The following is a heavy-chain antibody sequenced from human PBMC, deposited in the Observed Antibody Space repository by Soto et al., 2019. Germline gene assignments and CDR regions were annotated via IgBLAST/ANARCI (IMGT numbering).Heavy chain of an antibody. J-gene: IGHJ6*02. CDR1: GDSVSSDSAA. Sequence: PSQTLSRTCAISGDSVSSDSAAWNWIRQSPSRGLEWLGRTYYRSKWYNDYAVSVHGRITINPDTSKNHFSLQLNSVTPEDAAVYYCVRSRVFIAVAGMATYYYHYGMDVWGRGTTVTVSS. CDR3: VRSRVFIAVAGMATYYYHYGMDV. V-gene: IGHV6-1*01. D-gene: IGHD6-19*01. CDR2: TYYRSKWYN.